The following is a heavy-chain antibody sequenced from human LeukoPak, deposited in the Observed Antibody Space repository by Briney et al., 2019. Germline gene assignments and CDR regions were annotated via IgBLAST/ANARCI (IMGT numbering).Heavy chain of an antibody. CDR1: GGSISSYY. CDR2: IYYSGST. Sequence: SETLSLTCTVSGGSISSYYWGWIRQPPGKGLEWIGYIYYSGSTNYNPSLKSRVTISVDTSKNQFSLKLSSVTAADTAVYYCARAPVDCGGDCYGPFDYWGQGTLVTVSS. J-gene: IGHJ4*02. D-gene: IGHD2-21*02. V-gene: IGHV4-59*01. CDR3: ARAPVDCGGDCYGPFDY.